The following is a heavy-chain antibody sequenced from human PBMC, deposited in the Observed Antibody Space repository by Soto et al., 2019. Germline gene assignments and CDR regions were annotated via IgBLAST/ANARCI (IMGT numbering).Heavy chain of an antibody. V-gene: IGHV3-30-3*01. CDR2: ISYDGSNK. CDR3: ARDLPWSNYNIYYYYGMDV. CDR1: GFTFSSYA. J-gene: IGHJ6*02. Sequence: QVQLVESGGGVVQPGRSLRLSCAASGFTFSSYAMHWVGQAPGKGLEWVAVISYDGSNKYYADSVKGRFTISRDNSKNTLYLQMNSLRAEDTAVYYCARDLPWSNYNIYYYYGMDVWGQGTTVTVSS. D-gene: IGHD4-4*01.